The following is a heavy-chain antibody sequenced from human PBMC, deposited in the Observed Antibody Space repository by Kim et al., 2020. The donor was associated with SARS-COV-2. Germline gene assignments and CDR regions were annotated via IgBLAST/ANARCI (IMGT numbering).Heavy chain of an antibody. CDR3: ASAPVDTAMVIDS. D-gene: IGHD5-18*01. V-gene: IGHV1-69*02. J-gene: IGHJ4*02. Sequence: YAQKFQGRVTITADKSTSTAYMELSSLRSEDTAVYYCASAPVDTAMVIDSWGQGTLVTVSS.